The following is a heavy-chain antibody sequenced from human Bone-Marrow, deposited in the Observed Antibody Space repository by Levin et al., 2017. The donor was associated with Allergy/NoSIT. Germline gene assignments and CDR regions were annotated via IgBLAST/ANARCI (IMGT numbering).Heavy chain of an antibody. CDR2: IYTSGST. J-gene: IGHJ6*03. D-gene: IGHD2-2*02. Sequence: PSETLSLTCTVSGGSISSGNYYWSWIRQPAGERLEWIGRIYTSGSTNYNPSLKSRVTISLDTSKNQFSLKLTSVTAADTAVYYCARVGHVRESSGTSWYSFSDYYMDVWGKGTTVTVSS. CDR3: ARVGHVRESSGTSWYSFSDYYMDV. CDR1: GGSISSGNYY. V-gene: IGHV4-61*02.